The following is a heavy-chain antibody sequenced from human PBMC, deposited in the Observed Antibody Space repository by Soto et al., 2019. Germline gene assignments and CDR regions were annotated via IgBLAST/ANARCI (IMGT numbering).Heavy chain of an antibody. D-gene: IGHD6-13*01. V-gene: IGHV4-4*07. CDR1: GGSISSYH. J-gene: IGHJ5*02. CDR3: ARDGVAAAGTWGFDP. Sequence: SETLSLTCTVSGGSISSYHWSWIRQPAGKGLEWIGRIYSNGSTNYNPSLKSRVTMSVDMSKSQFSLRLRYVTAADTAVYYCARDGVAAAGTWGFDPWGQGTLVP. CDR2: IYSNGST.